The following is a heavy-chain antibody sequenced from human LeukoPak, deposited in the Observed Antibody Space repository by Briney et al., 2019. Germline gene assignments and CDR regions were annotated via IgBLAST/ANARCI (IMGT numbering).Heavy chain of an antibody. J-gene: IGHJ6*04. CDR3: AELGMIGGV. CDR2: IKQDGTEK. D-gene: IGHD3-10*02. Sequence: GGSLRLSCAASGFSFTTYWMSWVRQAPGKGLEWVANIKQDGTEKYYVDSVKGRFTISRDNAKNSLYLQMNSLRAEDTAVYYCAELGMIGGVWGKGTTVTISS. V-gene: IGHV3-7*01. CDR1: GFSFTTYW.